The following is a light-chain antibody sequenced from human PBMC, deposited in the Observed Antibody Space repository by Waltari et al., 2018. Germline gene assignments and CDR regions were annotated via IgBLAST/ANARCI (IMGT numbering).Light chain of an antibody. Sequence: QSALTQPASVSGSPGQSITISCTGTSSDVGGSNFVSWYQQHPGEVPKLVISDVSKRPSGVSNRFSASKSDNTASLTISGLQAEDEADYYCSSYTSSRTLVFGGGTKLTVL. CDR2: DVS. CDR3: SSYTSSRTLV. V-gene: IGLV2-14*03. J-gene: IGLJ2*01. CDR1: SSDVGGSNF.